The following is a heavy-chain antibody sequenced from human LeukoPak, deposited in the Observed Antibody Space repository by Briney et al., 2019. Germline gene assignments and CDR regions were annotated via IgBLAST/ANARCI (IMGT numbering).Heavy chain of an antibody. Sequence: SGPTLVKPSETLSLTCTVSGGSISSYYWSWIRQPPGKGLEWIGYIYYSGSTNYNPSLKSRVTISVDTSKNQFSLKLSSVTAADTAVYYCARAYYGQIYYFYYMDVWGKGTTVTVSS. D-gene: IGHD3-10*01. CDR1: GGSISSYY. J-gene: IGHJ6*03. V-gene: IGHV4-59*01. CDR2: IYYSGST. CDR3: ARAYYGQIYYFYYMDV.